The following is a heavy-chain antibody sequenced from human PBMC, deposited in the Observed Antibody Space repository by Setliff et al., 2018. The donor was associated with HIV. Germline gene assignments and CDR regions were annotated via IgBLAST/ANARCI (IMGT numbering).Heavy chain of an antibody. V-gene: IGHV3-48*04. CDR3: ARDLDPDFAMAV. Sequence: PGGSLRLSCAASGFTFSSYSMNWVRQAPGKGLEWLSYISSSSSSIYHADSVKGRFTISRDNTRSTLYLQMNRLRVEDTAVYYCARDLDPDFAMAVWGQGTTVTVSS. CDR2: ISSSSSSI. CDR1: GFTFSSYS. J-gene: IGHJ6*02.